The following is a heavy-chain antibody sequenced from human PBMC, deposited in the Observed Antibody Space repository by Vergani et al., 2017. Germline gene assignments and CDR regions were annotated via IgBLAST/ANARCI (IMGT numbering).Heavy chain of an antibody. CDR1: GGSISSYY. V-gene: IGHV4-59*01. CDR3: ARDGDSTPAFDI. Sequence: QVQLPESGPGLVKPSETLSLTCTVSGGSISSYYWSWIRQPPGKGLEWIGYIYYSGSTNYNPSLKSRVTISGDTSKNQFSLKLSSVTAADTAVYYCARDGDSTPAFDIWGQGTMVTVSS. J-gene: IGHJ3*02. CDR2: IYYSGST. D-gene: IGHD3-22*01.